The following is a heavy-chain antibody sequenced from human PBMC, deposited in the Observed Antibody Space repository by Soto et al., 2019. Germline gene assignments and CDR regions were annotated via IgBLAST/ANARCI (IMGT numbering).Heavy chain of an antibody. V-gene: IGHV3-21*01. CDR3: AREETAWPLAYGLDV. D-gene: IGHD2-21*02. J-gene: IGHJ6*02. Sequence: LRLSCEASGFSFSTYSMHWVRQAPGKGLEWVSSIGRRSDIYYADSVKGRFTVSRDNAKNSVSLQMNSLRDEDTAVYYCAREETAWPLAYGLDVWGQGTTVTVSS. CDR2: IGRRSDI. CDR1: GFSFSTYS.